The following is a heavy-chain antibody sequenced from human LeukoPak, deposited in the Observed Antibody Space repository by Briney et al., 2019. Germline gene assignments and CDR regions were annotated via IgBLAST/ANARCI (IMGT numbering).Heavy chain of an antibody. D-gene: IGHD2-2*01. J-gene: IGHJ6*02. CDR1: GGPSVVTT. CDR3: ARRYCSSTSCYRNYYGMDV. V-gene: IGHV4-34*01. CDR2: INHSGST. Sequence: SETLSLTCAVYGGPSVVTTRAGSASPPGKGLEWIGEINHSGSTNYNPSLKSRVTISVDTSKNQFSLKLSSVTAADTAVYYCARRYCSSTSCYRNYYGMDVWGQGTTVTVSS.